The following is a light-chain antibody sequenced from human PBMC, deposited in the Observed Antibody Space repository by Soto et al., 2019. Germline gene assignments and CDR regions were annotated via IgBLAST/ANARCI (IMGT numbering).Light chain of an antibody. CDR1: QVISNY. CDR2: LAS. J-gene: IGKJ4*01. V-gene: IGKV1-9*01. CDR3: QYLNSFTLT. Sequence: IQLTQSPSSLSASVGDRVTITCRASQVISNYLAWYQQKPGTAPKLLIYLASTLQGGVPSRFSGSGSGTDLSLNISRLQPEDVANYYCQYLNSFTLTFGGGTKVEIK.